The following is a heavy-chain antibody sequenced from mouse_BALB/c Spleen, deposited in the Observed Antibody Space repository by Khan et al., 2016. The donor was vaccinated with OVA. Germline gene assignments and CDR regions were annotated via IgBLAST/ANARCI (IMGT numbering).Heavy chain of an antibody. CDR2: INTETGEP. D-gene: IGHD1-1*01. J-gene: IGHJ3*01. V-gene: IGHV9-2-1*01. Sequence: QIQLVQSGPELKKPGETVKISCKASGYTFTDYSMHWLKQAPGKGLKWMGRINTETGEPTYADDFKGRFAFSLETSASTAYLQINNLKNEDTATYFCARGYYGSWGQGTLVTVSA. CDR3: ARGYYGS. CDR1: GYTFTDYS.